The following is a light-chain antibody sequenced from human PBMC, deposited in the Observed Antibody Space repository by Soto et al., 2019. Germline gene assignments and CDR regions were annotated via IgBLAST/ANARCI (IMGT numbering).Light chain of an antibody. Sequence: EIVLTQSPGTLSLSPGDRATLSCRASQSVSSSYLAWYQQKPGQAPRLLIYGTSSRATAIPDRFSGSGSGTDFTLTISRLEPEDFAVYYCHQYGSSSWPFGQGTKLDIQ. CDR1: QSVSSSY. CDR2: GTS. J-gene: IGKJ1*01. CDR3: HQYGSSSWP. V-gene: IGKV3-20*01.